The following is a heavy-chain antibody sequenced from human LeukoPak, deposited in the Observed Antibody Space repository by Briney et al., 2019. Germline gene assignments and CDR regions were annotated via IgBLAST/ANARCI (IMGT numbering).Heavy chain of an antibody. CDR3: AKVSPISPSGYLDY. Sequence: GGSLRLSCAASGFTFSSYGMHWVRQAPGKGLDWVAFIWYDGSIKDHADSVKGRFTISRDNSKNTLFLQLNSLRDEDTAMYYCAKVSPISPSGYLDYWGQGTPVTVSS. D-gene: IGHD3-3*01. CDR1: GFTFSSYG. J-gene: IGHJ4*02. V-gene: IGHV3-30*02. CDR2: IWYDGSIK.